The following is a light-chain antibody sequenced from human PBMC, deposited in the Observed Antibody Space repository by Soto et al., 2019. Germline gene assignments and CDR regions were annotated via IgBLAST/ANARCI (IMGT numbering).Light chain of an antibody. J-gene: IGKJ5*01. CDR3: QQYNNWART. CDR1: QSVSSN. CDR2: GAS. Sequence: EIVMTQSPATLSVSPGERATLSCRASQSVSSNLAWYQQKPGQAPRLLIYGASTRATGIPARFSGSGSGTEFTLTISSLPSEDFAVYYCQQYNNWARTFGQGTRLEIK. V-gene: IGKV3-15*01.